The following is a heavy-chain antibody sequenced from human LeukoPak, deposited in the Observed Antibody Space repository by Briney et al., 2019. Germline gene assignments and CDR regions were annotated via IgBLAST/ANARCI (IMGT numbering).Heavy chain of an antibody. Sequence: SETLSLTCTVSGGSISSGGYYWSWIRQHPGKGLEWIGYIYYSGSTYYNPSLKSRVTISVDTSKNQFSLKLSSVTAADTAVYYCARDWSGPYYFDYWGQGTLVTVSS. V-gene: IGHV4-31*03. D-gene: IGHD3-3*01. J-gene: IGHJ4*01. CDR1: GGSISSGGYY. CDR3: ARDWSGPYYFDY. CDR2: IYYSGST.